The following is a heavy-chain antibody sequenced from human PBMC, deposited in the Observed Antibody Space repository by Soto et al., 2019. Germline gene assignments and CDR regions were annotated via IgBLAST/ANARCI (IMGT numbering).Heavy chain of an antibody. Sequence: EVLLVESGGGLVKPGGSLRLSCAASGFAFKYARMTWVRQAPGKGLEWVGHIRSNIDGATTAYAAPEKGRFTISRDESKNAVDLQMHSLITEDTAVYYCTTDWGSGRHYACAFDVWGQGTMVTVSS. V-gene: IGHV3-15*01. CDR1: GFAFKYAR. D-gene: IGHD1-26*01. J-gene: IGHJ3*01. CDR2: IRSNIDGATT. CDR3: TTDWGSGRHYACAFDV.